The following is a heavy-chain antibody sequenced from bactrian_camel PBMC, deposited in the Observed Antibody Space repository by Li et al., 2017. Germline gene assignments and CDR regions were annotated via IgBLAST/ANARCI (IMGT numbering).Heavy chain of an antibody. Sequence: VQLVESGGGSVQTGGSLRLSCAASGFLFSTEGMSWVRQGTDSEREAVALMGSDGSTSLADSVKGRFTISQDNTNRTLFLQMNNLKPEDSAIYYCATDSRDGSGDYVPFSGSPCDEMFGYWGRGTQVTVS. CDR1: GFLFSTEG. D-gene: IGHD4*01. CDR2: LMGSDGST. CDR3: ATDSRDGSGDYVPFSGSPCDEMFGY. J-gene: IGHJ6*01. V-gene: IGHV3S44*01.